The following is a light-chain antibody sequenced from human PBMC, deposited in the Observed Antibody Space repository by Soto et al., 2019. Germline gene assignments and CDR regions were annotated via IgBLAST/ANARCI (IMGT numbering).Light chain of an antibody. CDR1: QSVLYSSNNKNY. V-gene: IGKV4-1*01. CDR2: WAS. CDR3: QQYYATPFT. Sequence: DIVMTQSPDSLAVSLGERATSNCKSSQSVLYSSNNKNYLAWYQQKPGQPLKLLLYWASTRETGVTDRFSGSGSGTDFSLTISCLQADDVAVYYCQQYYATPFTFGPGNKVDI. J-gene: IGKJ3*01.